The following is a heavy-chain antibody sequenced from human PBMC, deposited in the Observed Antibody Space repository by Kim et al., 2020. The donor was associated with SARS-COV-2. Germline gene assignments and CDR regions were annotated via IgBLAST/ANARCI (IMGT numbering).Heavy chain of an antibody. V-gene: IGHV3-66*01. D-gene: IGHD3-22*01. J-gene: IGHJ4*02. CDR3: ARGTDSSGYWSDY. Sequence: ADSVKGRFTISRDNSKNTLYLQMNSLRAEDTAVYYCARGTDSSGYWSDYWGQGTLVTVSS.